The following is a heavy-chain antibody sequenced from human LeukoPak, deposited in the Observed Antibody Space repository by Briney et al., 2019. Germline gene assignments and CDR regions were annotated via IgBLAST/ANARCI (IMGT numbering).Heavy chain of an antibody. Sequence: GSLRLSCAASGFTFSDYYMSWIRQAPGKGLEWVAVIWYDGSHKSYADSVKGRFTISRDNSKNTLYMQMNSLRAEDTAVYYCGRDSSAYQLDYWGQGTLVTVSS. J-gene: IGHJ4*02. CDR3: GRDSSAYQLDY. V-gene: IGHV3-33*08. D-gene: IGHD3-22*01. CDR2: IWYDGSHK. CDR1: GFTFSDYY.